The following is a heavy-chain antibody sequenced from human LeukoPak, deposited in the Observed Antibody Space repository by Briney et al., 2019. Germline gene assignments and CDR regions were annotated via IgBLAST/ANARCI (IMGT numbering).Heavy chain of an antibody. V-gene: IGHV4-4*09. J-gene: IGHJ5*02. CDR3: ARHLKAGMVFDP. CDR2: IYSSGST. CDR1: GGSISNYY. D-gene: IGHD2-8*01. Sequence: SETLSLTCTVSGGSISNYYWSWIRQPPGKGLEWIGYIYSSGSTNYNPSLKSRVTISVDTSKKLFSLKLSSVTAADTAVYYCARHLKAGMVFDPWGQGILVTVSS.